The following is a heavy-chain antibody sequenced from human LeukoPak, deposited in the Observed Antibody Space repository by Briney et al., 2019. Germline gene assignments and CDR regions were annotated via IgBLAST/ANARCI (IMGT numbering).Heavy chain of an antibody. Sequence: GESLKISCKGSGYSFSSYWISWVRQMPGKGLEWMGSIDPSDSYTNCSPSFQGQLTISADKSISTAYLQWSSLKASDTAMYYCARSWVAGYGTVLDYWGQGTLVTVSS. D-gene: IGHD6-19*01. CDR1: GYSFSSYW. CDR3: ARSWVAGYGTVLDY. J-gene: IGHJ4*02. V-gene: IGHV5-10-1*01. CDR2: IDPSDSYT.